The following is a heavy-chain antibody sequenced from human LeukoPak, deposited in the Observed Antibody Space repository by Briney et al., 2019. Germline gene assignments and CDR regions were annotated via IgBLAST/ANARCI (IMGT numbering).Heavy chain of an antibody. CDR1: GFTFDDYA. CDR2: ISWDGGST. D-gene: IGHD6-13*01. Sequence: GSLRLSCAASGFTFDDYAMHWVRQAPGKGLEWVSLISWDGGSTYYADSVKGRFTISRDNSKNSLYLQMNSLRAEDTALYYCARDSSSWYYYYYYMDVWGKGTTVTVSS. CDR3: ARDSSSWYYYYYYMDV. J-gene: IGHJ6*03. V-gene: IGHV3-43D*03.